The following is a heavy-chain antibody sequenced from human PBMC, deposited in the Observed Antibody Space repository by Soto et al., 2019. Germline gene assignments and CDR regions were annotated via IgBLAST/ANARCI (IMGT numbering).Heavy chain of an antibody. J-gene: IGHJ4*02. V-gene: IGHV3-30*18. CDR1: GFTFSSYG. CDR2: ISYDGSNK. CDR3: AKPARDWGSHFDY. D-gene: IGHD7-27*01. Sequence: VGSLRLSCAASGFTFSSYGMHWVRQAPGKGLEWVAVISYDGSNKYYADSVKGRFTISRDNSKNTLYLQMNSLRAEDTAVYYCAKPARDWGSHFDYWGQGTLVTVSS.